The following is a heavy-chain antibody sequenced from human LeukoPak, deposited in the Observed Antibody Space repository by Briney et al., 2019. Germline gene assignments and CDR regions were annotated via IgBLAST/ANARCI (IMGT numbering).Heavy chain of an antibody. Sequence: PGGSLRLSCAASGFTFTSYSMSWVRQAPGKGLEWVSGTSDRGDYTYYADSVKGRFTISRDNSKNTLYLQMNSLRAEDTAVYYCAKDRNYYDSSGYFDYWGQGTLVTVSS. CDR1: GFTFTSYS. D-gene: IGHD3-22*01. CDR3: AKDRNYYDSSGYFDY. CDR2: TSDRGDYT. V-gene: IGHV3-23*01. J-gene: IGHJ4*02.